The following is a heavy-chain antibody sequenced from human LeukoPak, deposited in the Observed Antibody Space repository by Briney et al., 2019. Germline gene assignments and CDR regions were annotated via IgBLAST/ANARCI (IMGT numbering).Heavy chain of an antibody. J-gene: IGHJ4*02. CDR1: GGSLSTYY. CDR3: ARHTRKGAAEVMDF. CDR2: IHYSGNT. V-gene: IGHV4-59*08. Sequence: SETLSLTCTVSGGSLSTYYWSWIRQPPGKGLEWIAYIHYSGNTNYNPSLKNRVTVSVDTSKTQFSLRLSSVTAADTAVYYCARHTRKGAAEVMDFWGQGTLVTVSS. D-gene: IGHD6-25*01.